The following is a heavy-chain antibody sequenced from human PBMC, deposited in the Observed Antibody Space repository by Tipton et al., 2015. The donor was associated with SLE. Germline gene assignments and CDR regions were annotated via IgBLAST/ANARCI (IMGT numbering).Heavy chain of an antibody. J-gene: IGHJ3*02. CDR2: INHSGST. CDR1: GGSFSGYY. V-gene: IGHV4-34*01. CDR3: AGVSRDAFEI. D-gene: IGHD5/OR15-5a*01. Sequence: TLSLTCAVYGGSFSGYYWSWIRQPPGKGLEWIGEINHSGSTNYNPSLKSRVTISVDTSKHQFSLKLSSVTAADTAVYYCAGVSRDAFEIWGQGTMVTVSS.